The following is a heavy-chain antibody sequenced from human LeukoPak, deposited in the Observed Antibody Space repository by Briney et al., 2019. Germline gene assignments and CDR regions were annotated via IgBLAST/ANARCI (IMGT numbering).Heavy chain of an antibody. V-gene: IGHV3-23*01. D-gene: IGHD6-19*01. J-gene: IGHJ4*02. Sequence: GGSLRLSCAASGFTFSSYAMSWVRQAPGKGLEWVSVISGSGGSTYYADSVKGRFTISRDNSKNTLYLQMNSLRAEDTAVYYCAKVDSGWYGAFDYWGQGTLVIVSS. CDR3: AKVDSGWYGAFDY. CDR2: ISGSGGST. CDR1: GFTFSSYA.